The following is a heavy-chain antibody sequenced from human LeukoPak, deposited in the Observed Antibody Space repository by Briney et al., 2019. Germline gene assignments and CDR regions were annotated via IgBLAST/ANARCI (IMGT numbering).Heavy chain of an antibody. CDR1: GFTFSSFW. CDR2: INNDGSST. J-gene: IGHJ4*02. Sequence: GGSLRLSYAVSGFTFSSFWMHWVRQTPDKRLVWVSRINNDGSSTSYAGSVKGRFTISRDNAKNMLYLQMNSLRAEDTPIYFCVRDPSNPWESPDYWGQGTLVTVSS. CDR3: VRDPSNPWESPDY. D-gene: IGHD4-11*01. V-gene: IGHV3-74*01.